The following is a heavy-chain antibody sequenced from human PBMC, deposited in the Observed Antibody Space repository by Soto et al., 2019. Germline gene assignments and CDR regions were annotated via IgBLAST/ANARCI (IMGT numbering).Heavy chain of an antibody. V-gene: IGHV1-24*01. J-gene: IGHJ5*02. Sequence: GASVKDSCKVSGYTLTALSMHWVRQAPGKGLEWMGGFDPEDGETIYAQKFQGRVTMTEDTSTDTAYMELSSLRSEDTAVYYCATTRHRYSYGYWNWFDPWGQGTLVTVSS. CDR3: ATTRHRYSYGYWNWFDP. CDR2: FDPEDGET. D-gene: IGHD5-18*01. CDR1: GYTLTALS.